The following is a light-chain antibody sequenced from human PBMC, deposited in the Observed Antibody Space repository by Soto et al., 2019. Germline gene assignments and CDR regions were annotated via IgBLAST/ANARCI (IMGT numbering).Light chain of an antibody. J-gene: IGKJ1*01. CDR2: KAS. CDR1: QSISSW. Sequence: GDRVTIPCRASQSISSWLAWYQQKPGKAPKLLIRKASTLESGVPSRFSGSASGTEFTLTISSLQPDDFATYYCQQYNSYRTFGQGTKVEI. CDR3: QQYNSYRT. V-gene: IGKV1-5*03.